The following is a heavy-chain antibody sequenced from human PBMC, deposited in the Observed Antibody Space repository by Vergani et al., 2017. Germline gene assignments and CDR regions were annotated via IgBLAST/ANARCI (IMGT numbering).Heavy chain of an antibody. V-gene: IGHV1-69*12. CDR3: AREKDYYGSGSDYTQDY. CDR1: GGTFSSYA. Sequence: QVQLVQSGAEVKKPGSSVKVSCKASGGTFSSYAISWVRQAPGQGLEWMGGIIPIFGTANYAQKFQGRVTITADESTSTAYMELSSLRSEDTAVYYCAREKDYYGSGSDYTQDYWGQGTLVTVSS. D-gene: IGHD3-10*01. CDR2: IIPIFGTA. J-gene: IGHJ4*02.